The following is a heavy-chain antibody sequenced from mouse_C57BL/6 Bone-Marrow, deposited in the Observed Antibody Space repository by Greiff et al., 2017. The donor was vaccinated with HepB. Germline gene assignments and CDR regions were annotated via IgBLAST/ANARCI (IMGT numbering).Heavy chain of an antibody. Sequence: VQLQQSGTVLARPGASVKMSCKTSGYTFTSYWMHWVKQRPGQGLEWIGAIYPGNSDTSYNQKFKGKAKLSAVTSASTAYMELSSLTNEDSAVYYCTRGLRRGAWFAYWGQGTLVTVSA. CDR3: TRGLRRGAWFAY. CDR2: IYPGNSDT. CDR1: GYTFTSYW. D-gene: IGHD2-4*01. J-gene: IGHJ3*01. V-gene: IGHV1-5*01.